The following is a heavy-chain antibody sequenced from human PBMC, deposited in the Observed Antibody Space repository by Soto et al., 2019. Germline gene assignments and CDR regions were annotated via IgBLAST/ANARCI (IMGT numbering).Heavy chain of an antibody. CDR1: GYTFTSYA. D-gene: IGHD3-3*01. Sequence: ASVKVSCKASGYTFTSYAMHWVRQAPGQRLEWMGWINAGNGNTKYSQKFQGRVTITRDTSASTAYMELSSLRSEDTAVYYCARAGGSYYDFWSGYSINWFDPWGQGTLVTVSS. CDR3: ARAGGSYYDFWSGYSINWFDP. CDR2: INAGNGNT. V-gene: IGHV1-3*01. J-gene: IGHJ5*02.